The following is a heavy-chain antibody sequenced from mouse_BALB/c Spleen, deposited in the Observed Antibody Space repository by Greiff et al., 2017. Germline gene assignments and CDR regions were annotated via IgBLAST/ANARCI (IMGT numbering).Heavy chain of an antibody. V-gene: IGHV1-63*02. CDR2: IYPGGGYT. D-gene: IGHD3-1*01. J-gene: IGHJ4*01. CDR1: GFTFTNYW. CDR3: ARETGDWYAMDD. Sequence: LQQPGAELVKPGASVKLSCKASGFTFTNYWIGWVKQRPGHGLEWIVDIYPGGGYTNYNEKFKGKATLTADTSSSTAYIKLSSLTSEDSAIYYCARETGDWYAMDDWGEGTSVTVSS.